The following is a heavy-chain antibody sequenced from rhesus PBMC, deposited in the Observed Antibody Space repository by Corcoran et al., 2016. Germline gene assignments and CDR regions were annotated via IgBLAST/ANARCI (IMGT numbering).Heavy chain of an antibody. Sequence: QVQLQESGPGLVKPSETLSLTCAVSGGSISSSNWWSWIRQPPGKGRGWIGYISGSSGSTYYNPSLKSRVTISTDTSKNQFSLKLSSVTAADTAVYYCARAGNYYSGSYYRAFDYWGQGVLVTVSS. V-gene: IGHV4-65*01. CDR2: ISGSSGST. CDR1: GGSISSSNW. J-gene: IGHJ4*01. CDR3: ARAGNYYSGSYYRAFDY. D-gene: IGHD3-16*01.